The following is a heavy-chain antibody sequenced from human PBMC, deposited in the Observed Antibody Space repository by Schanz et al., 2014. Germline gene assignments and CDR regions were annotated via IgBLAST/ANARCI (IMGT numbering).Heavy chain of an antibody. V-gene: IGHV3-11*01. Sequence: QVQLVESGGGLVKPGGSLRLSCAASGFTFRSYYMSWIRQAPGKGLEWVSSIISTGGTIYYVDSVRGRFTISRDNAKNSLYLQMNSLRVDDTAVYYCASSRTRYCSSTSCVPGAFDFWGQGTLVNVSS. CDR3: ASSRTRYCSSTSCVPGAFDF. D-gene: IGHD2-2*01. J-gene: IGHJ3*01. CDR2: IISTGGTI. CDR1: GFTFRSYY.